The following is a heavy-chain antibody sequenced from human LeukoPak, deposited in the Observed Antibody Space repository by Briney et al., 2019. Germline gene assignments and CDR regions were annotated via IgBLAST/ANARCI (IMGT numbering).Heavy chain of an antibody. CDR1: GYTFTGYY. V-gene: IGHV1-2*02. D-gene: IGHD6-13*01. CDR2: INPNSGGT. Sequence: ASVKVSCKASGYTFTGYYMHWVRQAPGQGLEWMGWINPNSGGTNYAQKFQGRVTMTRDTSISTAYMELSRLRSDDTAVYYCARVLEGSSWLEPNNYYYYMDVWGKGTTVTVSS. CDR3: ARVLEGSSWLEPNNYYYYMDV. J-gene: IGHJ6*03.